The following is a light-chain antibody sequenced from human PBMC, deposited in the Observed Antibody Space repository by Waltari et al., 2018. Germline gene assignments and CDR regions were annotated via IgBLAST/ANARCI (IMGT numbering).Light chain of an antibody. CDR2: DVS. V-gene: IGLV2-14*01. CDR3: SSYTSSNTLV. Sequence: QSALTQPASVSGSPGQSITISCTGTSSDVGGYNHLSSYQQHPGTAPKLMIFDVSYRPSGVSNRFSGTKSGNTASLTISGLQAEDEADYYCSSYTSSNTLVFGGGTKLTVL. J-gene: IGLJ3*02. CDR1: SSDVGGYNH.